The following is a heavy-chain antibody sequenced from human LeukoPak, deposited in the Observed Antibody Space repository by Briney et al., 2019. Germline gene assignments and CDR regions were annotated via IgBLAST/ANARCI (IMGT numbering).Heavy chain of an antibody. Sequence: SETLSLTCAVYGGSFSGYYWSWIRQPRGKGLEWIGEINHSGSTNYNPSLKSRVTISVDTSKNQFSLKLSSVTAADTAVYYCASLWPYQLSAFDIWGQGTLVTVSS. J-gene: IGHJ3*02. CDR2: INHSGST. CDR3: ASLWPYQLSAFDI. CDR1: GGSFSGYY. V-gene: IGHV4-34*01. D-gene: IGHD6-6*01.